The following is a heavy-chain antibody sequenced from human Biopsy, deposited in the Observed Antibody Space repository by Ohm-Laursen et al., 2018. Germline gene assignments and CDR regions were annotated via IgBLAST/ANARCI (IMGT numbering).Heavy chain of an antibody. CDR3: ARDGTGSRVFWPFFYGMGV. D-gene: IGHD3/OR15-3a*01. Sequence: SSVKVSCKASGYSFTKYYINWVRQAPGQGLEWMGIINPTGGTTSYAEKFQGRVTLTRDTSTGTVYLELNSLIYEDTAHYYCARDGTGSRVFWPFFYGMGVWGPGTTV. CDR1: GYSFTKYY. CDR2: INPTGGTT. V-gene: IGHV1-46*01. J-gene: IGHJ6*01.